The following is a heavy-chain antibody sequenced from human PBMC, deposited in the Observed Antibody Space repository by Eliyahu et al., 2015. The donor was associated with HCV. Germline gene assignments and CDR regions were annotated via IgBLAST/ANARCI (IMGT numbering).Heavy chain of an antibody. Sequence: QVQLVQSGAEVKKPGASVKVSCKASGYTFTGYYMHWVRQAPGQGLEWMGWINPNSGGTNYAQKFQGWVTMTRDTSISTAYMELSRLRSDDTAVYYCARDKGYGSGSEDLGAGYYYYYGMDVWGQGTTVTVSS. CDR3: ARDKGYGSGSEDLGAGYYYYYGMDV. CDR1: GYTFTGYY. V-gene: IGHV1-2*04. D-gene: IGHD3-10*01. CDR2: INPNSGGT. J-gene: IGHJ6*02.